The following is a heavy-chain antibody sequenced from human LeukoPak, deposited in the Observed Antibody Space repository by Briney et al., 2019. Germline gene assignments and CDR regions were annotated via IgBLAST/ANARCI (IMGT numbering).Heavy chain of an antibody. CDR1: GGSIRIGTYY. CDR3: ARLLISSGQCFDY. Sequence: PSETLSITCTVSGGSIRIGTYYWSWMRLPAGKGLEWIGRMYTSGKTTYNASFKSRVTISSGTSNSQVDLSLSSVTAADTAVYYCARLLISSGQCFDYWGQGTLVTVSS. V-gene: IGHV4-61*02. CDR2: MYTSGKT. J-gene: IGHJ4*02. D-gene: IGHD6-19*01.